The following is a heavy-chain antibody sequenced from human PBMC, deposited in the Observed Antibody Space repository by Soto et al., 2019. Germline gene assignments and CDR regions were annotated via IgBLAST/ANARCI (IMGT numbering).Heavy chain of an antibody. CDR1: GYSFTSSL. V-gene: IGHV5-51*01. J-gene: IGHJ6*02. CDR3: GRGPGDYYYGMAV. CDR2: IYPGDSDT. Sequence: GESLKISCKGSGYSFTSSLIGWVRQMPGKGLEWMGIIYPGDSDTRHSPSFQGQVTISADKCIRAAYRQWNSLKASYTAMYYCGRGPGDYYYGMAVWGQGTTVTVSS. D-gene: IGHD3-10*01.